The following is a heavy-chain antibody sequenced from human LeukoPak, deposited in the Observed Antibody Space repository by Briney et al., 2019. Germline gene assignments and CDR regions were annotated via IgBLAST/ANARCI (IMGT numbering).Heavy chain of an antibody. V-gene: IGHV2-70*04. Sequence: SGPALVKPTQTLTLTCTFSGFSLRDTGMRVHWIRQPPGKALEWLARIDWDGDTFYSRALRSRLTISKDTSKNQVVLTMINMDPVDTATYYCARMRSDSSGLFDYWGQGTLVTVSS. J-gene: IGHJ4*02. D-gene: IGHD3-22*01. CDR1: GFSLRDTGMR. CDR3: ARMRSDSSGLFDY. CDR2: IDWDGDT.